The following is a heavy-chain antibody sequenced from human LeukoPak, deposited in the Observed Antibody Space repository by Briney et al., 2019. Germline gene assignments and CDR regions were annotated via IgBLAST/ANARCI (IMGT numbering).Heavy chain of an antibody. CDR3: ATPDALYSGSYSRFDY. Sequence: ASVKFSCKVSGYTLTELSMHWVRQAPGKGLEWMGGFDPEDGETIYAQKFQGRVTMTEDTSTDTAYMELSSLRSEDTAVYYCATPDALYSGSYSRFDYWGQGTLVTVSS. D-gene: IGHD1-26*01. CDR2: FDPEDGET. J-gene: IGHJ4*02. CDR1: GYTLTELS. V-gene: IGHV1-24*01.